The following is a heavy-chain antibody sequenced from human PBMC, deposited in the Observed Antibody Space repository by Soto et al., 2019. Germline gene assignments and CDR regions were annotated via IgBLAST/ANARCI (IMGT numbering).Heavy chain of an antibody. D-gene: IGHD2-2*01. Sequence: AAVKVSCKASGYTFTGYYMHWVRQAPGQGLEWMGWINPNSGGSNYAQKFQGWVTMTRDTSISTAYMELSRLRSDDPAVYYCARDLPCSSTSCPARGGYGMDVWGQGTTVTVSS. V-gene: IGHV1-2*04. CDR2: INPNSGGS. J-gene: IGHJ6*02. CDR3: ARDLPCSSTSCPARGGYGMDV. CDR1: GYTFTGYY.